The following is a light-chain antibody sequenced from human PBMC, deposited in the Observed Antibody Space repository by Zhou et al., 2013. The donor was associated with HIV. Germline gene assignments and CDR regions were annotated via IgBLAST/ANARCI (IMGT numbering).Light chain of an antibody. CDR1: QSVSNNY. J-gene: IGKJ4*01. CDR3: QQYGSSLLT. CDR2: GAS. V-gene: IGKV3-20*01. Sequence: PGERATLSCRASQSVSNNYLAWYQQKPGQAPRLLIYGASSRATGIPDKFTGSGSGTDFTLTISRLEPEDFAVYYCQQYGSSLLTFGGGTKVEIK.